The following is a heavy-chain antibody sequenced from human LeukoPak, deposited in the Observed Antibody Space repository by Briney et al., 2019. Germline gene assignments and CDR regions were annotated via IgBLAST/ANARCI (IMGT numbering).Heavy chain of an antibody. D-gene: IGHD1-26*01. Sequence: SETLSLTCNVSGGSISSSSYYWGWIRQPPGKGLEWIGSIYYSGSTYYNPSLKSRVTISVDTSKNQFSLKLSSVTAADTAVYYCARTVGSNRWTSPYYFDYWGQGTLVTVSS. CDR1: GGSISSSSYY. J-gene: IGHJ4*02. CDR3: ARTVGSNRWTSPYYFDY. V-gene: IGHV4-39*01. CDR2: IYYSGST.